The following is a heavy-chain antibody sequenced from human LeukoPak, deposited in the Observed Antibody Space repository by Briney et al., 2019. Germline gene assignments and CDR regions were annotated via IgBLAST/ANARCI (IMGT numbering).Heavy chain of an antibody. V-gene: IGHV3-30-3*01. J-gene: IGHJ4*02. CDR1: GFSFSSTS. CDR2: ISSTGNIK. CDR3: AKDNSHWLFDY. Sequence: GGSLRLSCAASGFSFSSTSMHWVRQAPGKGLEWVAVISSTGNIKNSADSVKGRFTISRDNSKNTLYLQMNTLRAEDTSFYYCAKDNSHWLFDYWGRGTLVTVSS. D-gene: IGHD1-1*01.